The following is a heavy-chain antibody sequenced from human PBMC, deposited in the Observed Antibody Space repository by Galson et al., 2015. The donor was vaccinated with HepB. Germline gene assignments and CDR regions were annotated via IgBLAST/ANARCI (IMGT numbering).Heavy chain of an antibody. V-gene: IGHV3-74*01. CDR1: GFTFKSYW. CDR3: ARVGSGGWSEGASYYYYMDV. J-gene: IGHJ4*02. Sequence: SLRLSCAASGFTFKSYWMHWVRQAPGKGLVWVSRIDSDGRSSTYADSVKGRCTVSRDNAKNMLYLQMNSLRAEDTAVYYCARVGSGGWSEGASYYYYMDVWGRGILVTVSS. CDR2: IDSDGRSS. D-gene: IGHD6-19*01.